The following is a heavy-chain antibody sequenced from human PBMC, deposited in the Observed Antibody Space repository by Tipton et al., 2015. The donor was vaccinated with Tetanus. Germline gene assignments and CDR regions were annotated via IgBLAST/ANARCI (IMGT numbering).Heavy chain of an antibody. J-gene: IGHJ6*02. CDR3: ASGSSIRHGLDV. CDR1: GYTFTSYG. D-gene: IGHD2-2*01. CDR2: LNPKSGSA. Sequence: QLVQSGAEVQKPGASVKVSCKASGYTFTSYGLNWVRKAAGRGFEWMGWLNPKSGSAAYAPRFQGRVTMTTNTSITTAFMEVASLTYEDTAVYYCASGSSIRHGLDVWGHGTSVTVSS. V-gene: IGHV1-8*02.